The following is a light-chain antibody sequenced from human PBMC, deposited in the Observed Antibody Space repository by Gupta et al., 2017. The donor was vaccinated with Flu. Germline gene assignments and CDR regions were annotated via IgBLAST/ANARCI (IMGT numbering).Light chain of an antibody. J-gene: IGKJ4*01. CDR3: QQYEAFPHT. CDR1: HDIKTW. Sequence: PSSLSASVGDTFTITCRASHDIKTWLAWYQRQSGKAPKALIFAASTLVRGVPSRFSGSGSGTVFTLTINALQPEDFATYFCQQYEAFPHTFGGGTQVE. CDR2: AAS. V-gene: IGKV1D-16*01.